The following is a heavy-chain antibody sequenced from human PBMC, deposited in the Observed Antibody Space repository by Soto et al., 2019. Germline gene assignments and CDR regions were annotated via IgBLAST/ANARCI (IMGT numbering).Heavy chain of an antibody. J-gene: IGHJ6*02. CDR3: AREICCSGYGSGMDV. V-gene: IGHV1-2*02. CDR1: GYSFTKYH. Sequence: ASVKVSCKASGYSFTKYHMHWVRQAPGQGLEWMGWINPGSGVTNQAQKFQGRVTMTRDTSITTTYMELNSLRAEDTAVYYCAREICCSGYGSGMDVWGQGTTVTVSS. CDR2: INPGSGVT. D-gene: IGHD3-22*01.